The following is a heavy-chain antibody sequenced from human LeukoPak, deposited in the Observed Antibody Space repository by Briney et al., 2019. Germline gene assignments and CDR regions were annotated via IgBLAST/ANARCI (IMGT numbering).Heavy chain of an antibody. V-gene: IGHV3-9*01. CDR1: EFTFEYFA. CDR3: AKDTDPWTHRGFDY. D-gene: IGHD3/OR15-3a*01. J-gene: IGHJ4*02. CDR2: IDWNSDNI. Sequence: GGSLRLSCAASEFTFEYFAMHWVRQVPGKGLEWVSGIDWNSDNIDYADSVKSRFTISRDNAKNSLFLQMNNLRAEDTALYYCAKDTDPWTHRGFDYWGQGTLVTVSS.